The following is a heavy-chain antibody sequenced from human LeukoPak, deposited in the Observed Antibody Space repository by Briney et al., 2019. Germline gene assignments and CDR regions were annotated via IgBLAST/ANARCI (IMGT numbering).Heavy chain of an antibody. D-gene: IGHD3-22*01. CDR2: INAGNGDT. Sequence: ASVTVSCKASGYTFTNYAIQWVRQAPGQRLEWMGWINAGNGDTKYSQRFQGRVTITRDTSASTAYMELSSLRSEDTAVYYCARDPRSGFHDYWGQGTLVTVSS. CDR3: ARDPRSGFHDY. J-gene: IGHJ4*02. V-gene: IGHV1-3*01. CDR1: GYTFTNYA.